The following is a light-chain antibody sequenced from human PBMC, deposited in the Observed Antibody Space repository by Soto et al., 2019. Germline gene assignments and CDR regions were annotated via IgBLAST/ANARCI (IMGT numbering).Light chain of an antibody. CDR2: LTS. J-gene: IGKJ1*01. CDR1: QSFRGL. CDR3: QQRSNWPRT. Sequence: EVVLTQSPVTLSLSPGERATLSCRASQSFRGLLAWYQQKPGQAPRLLIYLTSNRATGIPARFSGSGSGTDFTLTISSLEPEDFAVYYCQQRSNWPRTFGQGTKVDIK. V-gene: IGKV3-11*01.